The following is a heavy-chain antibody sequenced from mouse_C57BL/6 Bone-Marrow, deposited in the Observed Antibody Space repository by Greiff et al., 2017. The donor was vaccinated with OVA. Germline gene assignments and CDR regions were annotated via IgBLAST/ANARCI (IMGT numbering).Heavy chain of an antibody. CDR2: IYPGSGNT. Sequence: QVQLQQSGAELVRPGASVKLSCKASGYTFTDYYINWVKQRPGQGLEWIARIYPGSGNTYYNEKFKGKATLTAEKSSSTAYMQLSSLTAEDSAVYFCARREAYYYVFDYWGQGTTLTVSS. J-gene: IGHJ2*01. CDR1: GYTFTDYY. D-gene: IGHD1-1*01. CDR3: ARREAYYYVFDY. V-gene: IGHV1-76*01.